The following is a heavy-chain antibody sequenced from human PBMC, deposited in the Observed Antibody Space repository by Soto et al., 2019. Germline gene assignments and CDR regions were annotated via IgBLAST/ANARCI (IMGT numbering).Heavy chain of an antibody. CDR2: INPNSGGT. D-gene: IGHD2-15*01. V-gene: IGHV1-2*02. CDR1: GYTFTGYY. J-gene: IGHJ5*02. CDR3: ARRLCGGSCYRWFDP. Sequence: ASVKVSCKASGYTFTGYYMHWVRQAPGQGLEWMGWINPNSGGTNYAQKFQGRVTMTRDTSISTAYMELSRLRSDDTAVHYCARRLCGGSCYRWFDPWGQGTLVTVSS.